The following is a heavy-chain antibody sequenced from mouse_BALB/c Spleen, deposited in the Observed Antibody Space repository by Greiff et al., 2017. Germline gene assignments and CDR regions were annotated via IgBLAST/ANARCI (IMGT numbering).Heavy chain of an antibody. CDR3: ARDPYGNLDY. J-gene: IGHJ2*01. CDR1: GFTFSSYG. D-gene: IGHD2-1*01. Sequence: EVMLVESGGGLVQPGGSLKLSCAASGFTFSSYGMSWVRQTPDKRLELVATINSNGGSTYYPDSVKGRFTISRDNAKNTLYLQMSSLKSEDTAMYYCARDPYGNLDYWGQGTTLTVSS. V-gene: IGHV5-6-3*01. CDR2: INSNGGST.